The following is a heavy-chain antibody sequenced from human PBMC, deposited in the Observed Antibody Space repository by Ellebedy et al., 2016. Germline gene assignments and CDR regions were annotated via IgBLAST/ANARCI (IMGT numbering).Heavy chain of an antibody. D-gene: IGHD2-2*01. J-gene: IGHJ6*02. V-gene: IGHV1-69*13. CDR1: GGTFSSYA. Sequence: SVKVSCXASGGTFSSYAISWVRQAPGQGLEWMGGIIPIFGTANYAQKFQGRVTITADESTSTAYMELSSLRSEDTAVYYCARDQLPPLMFYYGMDVWGQGTTVTVSS. CDR3: ARDQLPPLMFYYGMDV. CDR2: IIPIFGTA.